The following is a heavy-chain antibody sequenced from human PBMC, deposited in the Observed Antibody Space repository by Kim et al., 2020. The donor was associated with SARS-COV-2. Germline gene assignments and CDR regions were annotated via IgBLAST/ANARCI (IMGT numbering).Heavy chain of an antibody. D-gene: IGHD1-7*01. J-gene: IGHJ3*02. Sequence: SETLSLTCTGSGGSISSGDYYWSWIRQPPGKGLEWIGYIYYSGSTYYNPSLKSRVTISVDTSKNQFALKLSAVTAAATAVYYCARAPAQLRNAFSIWGQGPMVTLPS. CDR1: GGSISSGDYY. V-gene: IGHV4-30-4*01. CDR3: ARAPAQLRNAFSI. CDR2: IYYSGST.